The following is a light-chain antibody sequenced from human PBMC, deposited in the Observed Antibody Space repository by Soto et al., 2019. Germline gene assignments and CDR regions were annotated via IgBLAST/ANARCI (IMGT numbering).Light chain of an antibody. Sequence: EIVLTQSPATLSLSPGERATLSCRASQSVSSTYLAWYQQRPGQAHRLLIYGAYSRATGIQDRFSGSGSGTDFTLTIRRLEPEDFAVYYCKQFHTSPRTFGQGTKVDIK. CDR3: KQFHTSPRT. J-gene: IGKJ1*01. CDR2: GAY. CDR1: QSVSSTY. V-gene: IGKV3-20*01.